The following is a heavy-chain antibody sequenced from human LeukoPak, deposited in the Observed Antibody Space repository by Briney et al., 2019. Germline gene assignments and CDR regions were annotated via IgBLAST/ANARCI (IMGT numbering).Heavy chain of an antibody. J-gene: IGHJ4*02. V-gene: IGHV4-59*08. CDR3: ARHPGWRGGTFDY. CDR2: IYYSGST. D-gene: IGHD3-3*01. Sequence: SETLSLTCTVSGGSISSYYWSWIRQPPGKGLEWIGYIYYSGSTNYNPSLKSRVTISVDTSKNQFSLKLSSVTAADTAVYYCARHPGWRGGTFDYWGQGTLVTVSS. CDR1: GGSISSYY.